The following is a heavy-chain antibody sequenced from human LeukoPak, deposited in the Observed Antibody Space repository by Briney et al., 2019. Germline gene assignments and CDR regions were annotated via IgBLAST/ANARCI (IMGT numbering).Heavy chain of an antibody. V-gene: IGHV3-23*01. CDR3: AGESRGTIGTTAFDY. J-gene: IGHJ4*02. Sequence: GGSLRLSCAASGFTFSSYAMTWVRQAPGKGLEWVSNIGGSGDNTYYADSVKGRFTISRDNSKNTLYLQMNSLRVEDTAVYYCAGESRGTIGTTAFDYWGQGTLVTVSS. CDR1: GFTFSSYA. D-gene: IGHD1-1*01. CDR2: IGGSGDNT.